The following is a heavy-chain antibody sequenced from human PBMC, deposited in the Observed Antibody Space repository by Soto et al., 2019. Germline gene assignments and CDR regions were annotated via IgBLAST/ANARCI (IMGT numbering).Heavy chain of an antibody. D-gene: IGHD6-19*01. CDR3: ARPSYSSRKYDYYYGMDV. J-gene: IGHJ6*02. Sequence: GESLKISCKGSGYSFTSYWIGWVRQMPGKGLEWMGIIYPGDSDTRYSPSFQGQVTISADKSISTAYLQWSSLKASDTAMYYCARPSYSSRKYDYYYGMDVWGQGTTVTVSS. CDR1: GYSFTSYW. V-gene: IGHV5-51*01. CDR2: IYPGDSDT.